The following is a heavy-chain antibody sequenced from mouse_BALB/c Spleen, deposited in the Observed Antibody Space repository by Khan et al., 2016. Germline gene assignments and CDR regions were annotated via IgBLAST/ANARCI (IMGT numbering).Heavy chain of an antibody. CDR3: ARDRYYGTSYFDY. J-gene: IGHJ2*01. CDR1: GFSLTTYG. D-gene: IGHD1-1*01. CDR2: IWAGGST. V-gene: IGHV2-9*02. Sequence: QVQLKESGPGLVAPSQSLSITCTVSGFSLTTYGVHWVRQPPGKGLEWLGVIWAGGSTNYNSALMSRLSISKDNSKSLVLLKMNSLQTDDTATYYCARDRYYGTSYFDYWGQGTTLTVSS.